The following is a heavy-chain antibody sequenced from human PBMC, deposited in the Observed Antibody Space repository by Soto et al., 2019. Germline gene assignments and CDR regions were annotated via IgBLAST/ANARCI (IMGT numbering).Heavy chain of an antibody. CDR2: IIPIFGTA. J-gene: IGHJ6*02. CDR3: ASFHRVGLRYFDWLLLSGMDV. V-gene: IGHV1-69*13. D-gene: IGHD3-9*01. Sequence: SVKVSCKASGGTFSSYAISWVRQAPGQGLEWMGGIIPIFGTANYAQKFQGRVTITADESTSTAYMELSSLRSEDTAVYYSASFHRVGLRYFDWLLLSGMDVWGQGTTVTVSS. CDR1: GGTFSSYA.